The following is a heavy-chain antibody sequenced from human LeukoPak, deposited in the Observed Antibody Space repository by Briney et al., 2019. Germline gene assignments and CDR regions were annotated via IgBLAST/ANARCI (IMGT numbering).Heavy chain of an antibody. V-gene: IGHV4-59*01. CDR2: IYYSRST. J-gene: IGHJ4*02. Sequence: SETLSLTCTVSGGSISSYYWSWIRQPPGKGLEWIGYIYYSRSTNYNPSLKSRVTISVDTSKNQFSLKLSSVTAADTAVYYCARGRWFGEPHFDYWGQGTLVTVSS. CDR1: GGSISSYY. CDR3: ARGRWFGEPHFDY. D-gene: IGHD3-10*01.